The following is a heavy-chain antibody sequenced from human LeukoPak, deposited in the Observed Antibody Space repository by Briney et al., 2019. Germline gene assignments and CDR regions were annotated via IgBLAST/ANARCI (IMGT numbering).Heavy chain of an antibody. CDR1: GDSISSGSSY. CDR2: IYTSGST. J-gene: IGHJ4*02. Sequence: SQTLSLTCTVSGDSISSGSSYWSWIRQPAGKGLEWIGRIYTSGSTNYSPSLKSRVTISVDTSKNQFSLKLSSVTAADTAVYYCARVDILTGYYFDYWGQGTLVTVSS. D-gene: IGHD3-9*01. CDR3: ARVDILTGYYFDY. V-gene: IGHV4-61*02.